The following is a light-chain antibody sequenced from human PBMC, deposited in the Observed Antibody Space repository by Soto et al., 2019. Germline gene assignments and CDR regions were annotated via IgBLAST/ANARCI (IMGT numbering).Light chain of an antibody. J-gene: IGKJ1*01. CDR2: DAS. CDR1: QSISSW. CDR3: QQYNYYRT. V-gene: IGKV1-5*01. Sequence: DIQMTQSPSTLSASVGDRVTITCRASQSISSWLAWFQQKPGKAPKLLIYDASTLESGVPSRFSGSGSGTEFTHTISSLQPDDFATYYCQQYNYYRTFVQGTKVEIK.